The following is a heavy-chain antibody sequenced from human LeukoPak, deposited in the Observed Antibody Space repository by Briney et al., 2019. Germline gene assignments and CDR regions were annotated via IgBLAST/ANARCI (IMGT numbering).Heavy chain of an antibody. Sequence: PGGSLRLSCAASGFTLSSYSMNWVRQAPGKGLEWVSSISSSSSYIYYADSVKGRFTISRDNAKNSLYLQMNSLRAEDTAVYYCARVSVGATREVDYWGQGTLVTVSS. CDR3: ARVSVGATREVDY. J-gene: IGHJ4*02. CDR1: GFTLSSYS. CDR2: ISSSSSYI. D-gene: IGHD1-26*01. V-gene: IGHV3-21*01.